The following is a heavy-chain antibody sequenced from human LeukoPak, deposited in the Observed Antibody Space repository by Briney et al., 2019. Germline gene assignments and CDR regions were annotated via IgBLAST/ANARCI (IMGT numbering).Heavy chain of an antibody. Sequence: PGGSLRLSCAASGFTFSSYGMHWVRQAPGKGLEWVSYISSSGSTIYYADSVKGRFTISRDNAKNSLYLQMNSLRAEDTAVYYCARFIVGATSEIDYWGQGTLVTVSS. CDR2: ISSSGSTI. D-gene: IGHD1-26*01. CDR3: ARFIVGATSEIDY. CDR1: GFTFSSYG. V-gene: IGHV3-48*04. J-gene: IGHJ4*02.